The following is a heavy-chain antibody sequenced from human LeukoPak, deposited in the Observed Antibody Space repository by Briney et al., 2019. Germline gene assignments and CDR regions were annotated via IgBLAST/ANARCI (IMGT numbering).Heavy chain of an antibody. CDR1: GFTFSSYA. Sequence: GGSLRLSCAASGFTFSSYAMSWVRQAPGKGLEWVSAISGSGGSTYYANSVKGRFTISRDDSKNTLYLQMNSLRAEDTAVYYCAKEHGLEPSPQYFDYWGQGTLVTVSS. D-gene: IGHD1-1*01. CDR2: ISGSGGST. J-gene: IGHJ4*02. V-gene: IGHV3-23*01. CDR3: AKEHGLEPSPQYFDY.